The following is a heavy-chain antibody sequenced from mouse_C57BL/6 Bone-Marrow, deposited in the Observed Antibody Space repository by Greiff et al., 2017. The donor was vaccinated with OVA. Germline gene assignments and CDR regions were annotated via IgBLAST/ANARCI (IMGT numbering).Heavy chain of an antibody. CDR1: GFTFSDYY. CDR2: ISNGGGST. CDR3: ARGRLLFDY. Sequence: EVQLVESGGGLVQPGGSLKLSCAASGFTFSDYYMYWVRQTPEKRLEWVAYISNGGGSTYYPDTVKGRFTISRDNAKNTLYLQMSRLKSEDTAMYYCARGRLLFDYWGQGTTLTVSS. J-gene: IGHJ2*01. D-gene: IGHD1-1*01. V-gene: IGHV5-12*01.